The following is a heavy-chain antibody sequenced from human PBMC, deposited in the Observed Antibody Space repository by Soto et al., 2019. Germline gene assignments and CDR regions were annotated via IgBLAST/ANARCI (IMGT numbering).Heavy chain of an antibody. V-gene: IGHV4-59*01. Sequence: QVQLQESGPGLVKASETLSLTCTVSGGSTSPYYWSWLRQPPGKGLEWIGFIDYSGGARYNPSLKSRVTMSLDTTENQISLKLSSMTAADTAVYFCARGRPWEVYDYWGQGTLVTVSS. CDR3: ARGRPWEVYDY. J-gene: IGHJ4*02. CDR1: GGSTSPYY. CDR2: IDYSGGA. D-gene: IGHD1-26*01.